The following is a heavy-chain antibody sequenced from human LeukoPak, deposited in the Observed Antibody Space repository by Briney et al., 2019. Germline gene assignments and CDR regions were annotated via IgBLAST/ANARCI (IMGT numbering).Heavy chain of an antibody. CDR2: ISYSGST. V-gene: IGHV4-39*01. Sequence: WVRQAPGKGLEWIGNISYSGSTYYNPSLKSRLTISVDTSKNQFSLKLSSVTAADTAVYYCARLGTAADYWGQGTLVTVSS. J-gene: IGHJ4*02. CDR3: ARLGTAADY.